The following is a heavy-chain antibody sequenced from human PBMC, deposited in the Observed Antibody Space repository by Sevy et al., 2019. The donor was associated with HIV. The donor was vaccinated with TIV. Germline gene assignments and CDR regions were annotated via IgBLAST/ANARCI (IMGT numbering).Heavy chain of an antibody. CDR3: TRWRAAQSIFDY. Sequence: GGSLRLSCTASGFTFGDYRMSWVRQAPGKGLEWVAFLKSDIYGGTVDHAACVRGRFVISMDESKTIAYLQMNDVKTEDTGVYYCTRWRAAQSIFDYWGQGALVTVSS. D-gene: IGHD6-25*01. CDR1: GFTFGDYR. V-gene: IGHV3-49*04. J-gene: IGHJ4*02. CDR2: LKSDIYGGTV.